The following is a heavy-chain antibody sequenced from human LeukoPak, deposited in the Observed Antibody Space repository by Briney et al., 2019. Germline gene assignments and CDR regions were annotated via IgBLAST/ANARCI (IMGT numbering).Heavy chain of an antibody. CDR2: IRYDGSNK. D-gene: IGHD3-9*01. J-gene: IGHJ6*02. Sequence: GGSLRLSCAASGFTFSSYGMHWVRQAPGKGLEWVAFIRYDGSNKYYADSVKGRFTISRDNAKNTLYLQMNTLRVDDTAVYYRTRDLMDYDVSTGLHHYYMDVWGQGTTVTVSS. CDR3: TRDLMDYDVSTGLHHYYMDV. V-gene: IGHV3-30*02. CDR1: GFTFSSYG.